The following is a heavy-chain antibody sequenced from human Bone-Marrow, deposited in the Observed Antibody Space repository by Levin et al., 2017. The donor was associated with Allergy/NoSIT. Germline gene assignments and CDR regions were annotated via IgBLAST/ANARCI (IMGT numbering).Heavy chain of an antibody. CDR3: ARGSRVIGFGEPLRDF. CDR2: ISSAGSYA. J-gene: IGHJ4*02. D-gene: IGHD3-10*01. CDR1: GFSFSDFY. V-gene: IGHV3-11*05. Sequence: GGSLRLSCAASGFSFSDFYMSWIRLAPGKGLEWISFISSAGSYANYEDSVKGRFTISRDNARNSLYLQMNSLRAEDTAVYYCARGSRVIGFGEPLRDFWGQGTLVTVSS.